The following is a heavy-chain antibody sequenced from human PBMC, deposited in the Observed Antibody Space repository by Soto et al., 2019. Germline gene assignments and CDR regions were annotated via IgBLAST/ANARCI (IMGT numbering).Heavy chain of an antibody. CDR3: ARPTLVGATYFDY. D-gene: IGHD1-26*01. J-gene: IGHJ4*02. CDR1: GYTFTSYY. Sequence: QVQLVQSGAEVKKPGASVKVSCKASGYTFTSYYMHWVRQAPGQGLEWMGIINPSGGSTSYAQKFQGRVXRTADXXTSTVYMELSSLRSEDTAVYYCARPTLVGATYFDYWGQGTLVTVSS. CDR2: INPSGGST. V-gene: IGHV1-46*03.